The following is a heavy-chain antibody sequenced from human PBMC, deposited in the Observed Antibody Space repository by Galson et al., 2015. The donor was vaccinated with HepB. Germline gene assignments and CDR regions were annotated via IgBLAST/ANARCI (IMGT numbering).Heavy chain of an antibody. V-gene: IGHV3-7*01. CDR1: GFTFSSYW. D-gene: IGHD3-16*02. CDR3: ARDYVWGSYRYDAFDI. J-gene: IGHJ3*02. Sequence: SLRLSCAASGFTFSSYWMSWVRQAPGKGLEWVANIKQDGSEKYYVDSVKGRFTISRDNAKNSLYLQMNSLRAEDTAVYYCARDYVWGSYRYDAFDIWGQGTMVTVSS. CDR2: IKQDGSEK.